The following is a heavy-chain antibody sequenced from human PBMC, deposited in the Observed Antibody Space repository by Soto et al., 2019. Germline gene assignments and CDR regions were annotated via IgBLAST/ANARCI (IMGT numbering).Heavy chain of an antibody. CDR3: ARDRWLGGPYYYGMDV. J-gene: IGHJ6*02. CDR2: ISAYNGNT. D-gene: IGHD2-15*01. Sequence: ASVKVSCKASGYTFTSYGISWVRQAPGQGLEWMGWISAYNGNTNYAQKLQGRVTMTTDTSTSTAYMELRSLRSDDTAVYYCARDRWLGGPYYYGMDVWGQGTTVTVSS. V-gene: IGHV1-18*01. CDR1: GYTFTSYG.